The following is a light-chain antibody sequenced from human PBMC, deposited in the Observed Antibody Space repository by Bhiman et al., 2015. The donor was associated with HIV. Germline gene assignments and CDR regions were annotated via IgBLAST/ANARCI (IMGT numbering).Light chain of an antibody. CDR2: DVS. CDR1: SSDIGGYNF. Sequence: QSALSQPASVSGSPGQSITMSCTGTSSDIGGYNFVAWYQHHPGKAPKLMIYDVSKRSSGVSNRFSGSKSGNTASLTISGLQAEDEADYYCTSYTISSLYVFGTGTKVTVL. J-gene: IGLJ1*01. CDR3: TSYTISSLYV. V-gene: IGLV2-14*03.